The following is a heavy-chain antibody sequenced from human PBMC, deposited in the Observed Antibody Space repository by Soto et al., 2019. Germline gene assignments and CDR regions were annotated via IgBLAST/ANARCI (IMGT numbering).Heavy chain of an antibody. Sequence: GGSLRLSCAASGFTFSNYGMHWVRQAPGKGLEWVAIISYDVSNEYYGDSVKGRFTISRDNTKNTLYLQMNSLRAEDTAVYYCAKDREPIPAEHYYFDSWGQGTLVTVSS. CDR3: AKDREPIPAEHYYFDS. CDR2: ISYDVSNE. CDR1: GFTFSNYG. J-gene: IGHJ4*02. V-gene: IGHV3-30*18.